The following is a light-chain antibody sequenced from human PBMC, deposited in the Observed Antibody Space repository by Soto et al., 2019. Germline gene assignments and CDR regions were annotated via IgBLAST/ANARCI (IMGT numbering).Light chain of an antibody. Sequence: EIVLTQSPGTLSLSPGERATLSCRASQSVSSSYLAWYQQKPGQAPRPLIYGASSRAIGIPDRFSGSGSGTDFTLTISRLEPEDFAMYYCQQYGSSPWTIGQGTKVEIK. CDR1: QSVSSSY. CDR3: QQYGSSPWT. J-gene: IGKJ1*01. CDR2: GAS. V-gene: IGKV3-20*01.